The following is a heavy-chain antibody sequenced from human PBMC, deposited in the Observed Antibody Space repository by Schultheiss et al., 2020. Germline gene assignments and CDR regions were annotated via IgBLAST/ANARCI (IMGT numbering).Heavy chain of an antibody. D-gene: IGHD3-3*01. Sequence: SETLSLTCAVSGASITSTNWWSWVRQPPGKGLEWIGYIYYSGSTNYNPSLKSRVTISVDTSKNQFSLKLSSVTAADTAVYYCARGGRGGAPYYDFWSGYYTARWYYFDYWGQGSLVIVAA. CDR3: ARGGRGGAPYYDFWSGYYTARWYYFDY. J-gene: IGHJ4*02. CDR1: GASITSTNW. CDR2: IYYSGST. V-gene: IGHV4-4*02.